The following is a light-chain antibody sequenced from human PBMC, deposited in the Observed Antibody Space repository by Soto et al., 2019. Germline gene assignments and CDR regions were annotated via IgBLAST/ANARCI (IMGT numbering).Light chain of an antibody. CDR1: RSVAATS. CDR2: GAV. Sequence: EIVLTQSPVTLSLSPGERATLSCRASRSVAATSIAWYQQKVGQPPRLLIYGAVTRAAGIPDRFTGGGSGTDFTLTISRLEPEDFAVYYCQQYDISPRTFGQGTKVDIK. J-gene: IGKJ1*01. CDR3: QQYDISPRT. V-gene: IGKV3-20*01.